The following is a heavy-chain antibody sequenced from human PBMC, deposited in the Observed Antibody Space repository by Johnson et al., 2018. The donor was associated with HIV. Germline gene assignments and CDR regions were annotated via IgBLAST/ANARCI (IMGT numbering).Heavy chain of an antibody. V-gene: IGHV3-30-3*01. D-gene: IGHD1-26*01. CDR3: ATFGGGSFHAFDI. CDR1: GFTFSSYA. J-gene: IGHJ3*02. Sequence: QMLLVESGGGMVQPGRSLRLSCAASGFTFSSYAMHWVRQAPGKGLEWVAVISYDGSNKYYADSVKGRFTISRDNSKNTLYLQMNSLRAEDTAVYYCATFGGGSFHAFDIWGQGTMVTVSS. CDR2: ISYDGSNK.